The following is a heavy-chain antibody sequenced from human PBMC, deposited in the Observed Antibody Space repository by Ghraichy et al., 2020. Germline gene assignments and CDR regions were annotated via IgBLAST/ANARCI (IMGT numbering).Heavy chain of an antibody. J-gene: IGHJ6*02. V-gene: IGHV3-53*01. D-gene: IGHD3-22*01. Sequence: GESLNISCAASGFTVSRNYLSWVRQVPGKGLEWVSVVYATNATYYAHSVKGRFTISRDTSKNTLYLQMNSLRAEDTAVYYCARSNYYDGSGYFNYYYYGMDVWGQGTTVTVSS. CDR2: VYATNAT. CDR3: ARSNYYDGSGYFNYYYYGMDV. CDR1: GFTVSRNY.